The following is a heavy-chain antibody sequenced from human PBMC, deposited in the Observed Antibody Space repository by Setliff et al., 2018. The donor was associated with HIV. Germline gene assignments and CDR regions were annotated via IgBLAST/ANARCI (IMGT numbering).Heavy chain of an antibody. CDR1: GDSFSSATHF. J-gene: IGHJ4*02. D-gene: IGHD5-12*01. Sequence: KPSETLSLTCAVSGDSFSSATHFWSWVRQRPGKGLEWLGYIFSTGDTDYNPSLKGRLTISLDTSDNHLYLRLNSVTAADTAVYYCAREPIVTTRQGFFDLWGQGMLVTVS. CDR2: IFSTGDT. CDR3: AREPIVTTRQGFFDL. V-gene: IGHV4-31*11.